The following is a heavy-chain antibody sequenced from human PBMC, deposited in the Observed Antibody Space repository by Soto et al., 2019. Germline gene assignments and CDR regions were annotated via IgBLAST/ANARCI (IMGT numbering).Heavy chain of an antibody. J-gene: IGHJ6*01. D-gene: IGHD1-26*01. CDR3: TSGRSPSSWGPWYDYDGMDV. CDR2: IRSKANSYAT. Sequence: EVQLVESGGGLVQPGGSLKLSCAASGFTFSGSAMHWVRQASGKGLEWVGRIRSKANSYATAYAASVKGRFTIARDDSKNTAYLQMNSLKTEDTAVYYCTSGRSPSSWGPWYDYDGMDVWGQGTTVTVSS. CDR1: GFTFSGSA. V-gene: IGHV3-73*02.